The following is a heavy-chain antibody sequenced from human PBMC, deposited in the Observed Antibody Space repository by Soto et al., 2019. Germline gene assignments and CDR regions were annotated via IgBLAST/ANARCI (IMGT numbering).Heavy chain of an antibody. J-gene: IGHJ6*02. Sequence: QVQLVESGGGVVQPGRSLRLSCATSAFTLSNFGMHWVRQAPGKGLEWVAVVSYDGTKKYYADSVKGRFIISRDNSKNMLYLQTSSLRNEDTAVYYCASNDVGDSALDVWGQGTTVTVS. D-gene: IGHD1-1*01. CDR2: VSYDGTKK. CDR1: AFTLSNFG. CDR3: ASNDVGDSALDV. V-gene: IGHV3-30-3*01.